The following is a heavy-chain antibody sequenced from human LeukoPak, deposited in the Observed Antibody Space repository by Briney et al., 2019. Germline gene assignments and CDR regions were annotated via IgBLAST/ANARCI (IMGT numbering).Heavy chain of an antibody. CDR3: ASSSHFGGAYYFDY. D-gene: IGHD3-10*01. J-gene: IGHJ4*02. CDR2: IGTYNGNT. CDR1: GYTFSNYG. Sequence: GASVKVSCKASGYTFSNYGITWVRQAPGQGLEWMGWIGTYNGNTNYAQNLQGRVTMTTDTSTSTSYMELRSLKSDDTAVYYCASSSHFGGAYYFDYWGQGTLVTVSS. V-gene: IGHV1-18*01.